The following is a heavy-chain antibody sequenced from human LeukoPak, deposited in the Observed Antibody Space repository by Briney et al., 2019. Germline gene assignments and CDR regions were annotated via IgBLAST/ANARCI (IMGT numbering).Heavy chain of an antibody. Sequence: PGGSLRLSCAASGFTFDDYAMHWVRQAPGKGLEWVSGISWNSGSIGYADSVKGRFTISRDNAKNSLYLQMNSLRAEDTALYYCAKDIDILTGYTPYGMDVWGQGTTVTVSS. CDR2: ISWNSGSI. J-gene: IGHJ6*02. CDR1: GFTFDDYA. D-gene: IGHD3-9*01. CDR3: AKDIDILTGYTPYGMDV. V-gene: IGHV3-9*01.